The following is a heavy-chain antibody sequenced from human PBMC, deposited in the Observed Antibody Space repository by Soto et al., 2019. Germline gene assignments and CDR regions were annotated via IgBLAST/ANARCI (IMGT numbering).Heavy chain of an antibody. D-gene: IGHD4-4*01. J-gene: IGHJ6*02. V-gene: IGHV1-3*01. CDR3: ARLPGYSTRPYYYYGMDV. Sequence: ASVKVSCKASGYTFTSYAMHWVRQAPGQRLEWMGWINAGNGNTKYSQKFQGRVTITRDTSASTAYMELSSLRSEDTAVYYCARLPGYSTRPYYYYGMDVWGQGTTVTVSS. CDR2: INAGNGNT. CDR1: GYTFTSYA.